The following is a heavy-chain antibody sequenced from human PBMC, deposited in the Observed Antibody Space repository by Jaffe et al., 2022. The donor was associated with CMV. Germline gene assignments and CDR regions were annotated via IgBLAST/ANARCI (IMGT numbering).Heavy chain of an antibody. D-gene: IGHD5-18*01. CDR3: ARARGAGQLWSDY. J-gene: IGHJ4*02. Sequence: QVQLVESGGGVVQPGRSLRLSCAASGFTFSSYGMHWVRQAPGKGLEWVAVIWYDGSNKYYADSVKGRFTISRDNSKNTLYLQMNSLRAEDTAVYYCARARGAGQLWSDYWGQGTLVTVSS. CDR2: IWYDGSNK. CDR1: GFTFSSYG. V-gene: IGHV3-33*08.